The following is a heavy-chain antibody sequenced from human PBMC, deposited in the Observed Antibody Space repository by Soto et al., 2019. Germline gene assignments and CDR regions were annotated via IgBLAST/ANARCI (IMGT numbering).Heavy chain of an antibody. Sequence: QVQLVQSGAEVKKPGSSVKVSCKASGGTFSSYAISWVRQAPGQGLEWMGGIIPIFGTANYAQKFQGRVTITADESTSTVYMELSSLRSEDTAVYYCASRYYGIAAAGTRGGYYYVMDVWGQGTTVTVSS. V-gene: IGHV1-69*01. CDR3: ASRYYGIAAAGTRGGYYYVMDV. CDR2: IIPIFGTA. CDR1: GGTFSSYA. D-gene: IGHD6-13*01. J-gene: IGHJ6*02.